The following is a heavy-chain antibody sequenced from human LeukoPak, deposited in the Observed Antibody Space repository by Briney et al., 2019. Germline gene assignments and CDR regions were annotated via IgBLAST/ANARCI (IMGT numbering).Heavy chain of an antibody. CDR3: ARDGQAFD. CDR2: IIPIFGTA. V-gene: IGHV1-69*05. CDR1: GGTFSSYA. D-gene: IGHD3-10*01. J-gene: IGHJ4*02. Sequence: SVKVSCKASGGTFSSYAISWVRQAPGQGLEWMGGIIPIFGTANYAQKFQGRVTITRDTSASTAYMELSSLRSEDTAVYYCARDGQAFDWGQGTLVTVSS.